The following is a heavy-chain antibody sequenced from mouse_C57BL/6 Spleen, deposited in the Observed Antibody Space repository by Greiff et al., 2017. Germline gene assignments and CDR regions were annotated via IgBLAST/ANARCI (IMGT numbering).Heavy chain of an antibody. CDR2: ISSGGSYT. CDR3: ARQGGYDDGYFDY. V-gene: IGHV5-6*01. D-gene: IGHD2-2*01. CDR1: GFTFSSYG. Sequence: VQLKESGGDLVKPGGSLKLSCAASGFTFSSYGMSWVRQTPDKRLEWVATISSGGSYTYYPDSVKGRFTISRDNAKNTLYLQMSSLKSEDTAMYYCARQGGYDDGYFDYWGQGTTLTVSS. J-gene: IGHJ2*01.